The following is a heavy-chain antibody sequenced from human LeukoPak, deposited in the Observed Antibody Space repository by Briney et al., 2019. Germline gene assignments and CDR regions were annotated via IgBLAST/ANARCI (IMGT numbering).Heavy chain of an antibody. J-gene: IGHJ5*02. Sequence: SDTLSLNCTVSGGSISSYYWSWIPQPPGKGLEWIGYIYYSGSTNYNPSFKSRVTISVDTSKNQFSLKLSSVTSADTAVYYCARTGIAVAGGWFDPWGQGTLVTVSS. D-gene: IGHD6-19*01. CDR3: ARTGIAVAGGWFDP. CDR2: IYYSGST. V-gene: IGHV4-59*08. CDR1: GGSISSYY.